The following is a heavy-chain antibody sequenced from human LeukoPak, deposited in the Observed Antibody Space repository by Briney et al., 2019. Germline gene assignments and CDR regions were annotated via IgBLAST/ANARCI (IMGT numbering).Heavy chain of an antibody. CDR3: AKDLRFY. CDR1: GFTFSSYA. V-gene: IGHV3-23*01. J-gene: IGHJ4*02. Sequence: PGGSLRLSCTASGFTFSSYAMNWVRQAPGKGLEWVSGIGAGGTFTYYADSVKGRFTIFRDNSKNTLYLQMNSLRAEDTAVYYCAKDLRFYGGQGALVTVSS. CDR2: IGAGGTFT.